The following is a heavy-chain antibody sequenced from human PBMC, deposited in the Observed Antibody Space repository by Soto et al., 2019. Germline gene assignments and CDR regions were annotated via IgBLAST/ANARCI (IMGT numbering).Heavy chain of an antibody. CDR2: ISPYNGNT. Sequence: VKVSCKASGYTFTSYGISWVRQAPGQGLEWMGWISPYNGNTNYAQKLQGRVTMTTDTSTSTAYMELRSLRSDDTAVYYCARGIGGYFGVDYYYGMDVWGQGTMVTVSS. D-gene: IGHD3-16*01. CDR1: GYTFTSYG. J-gene: IGHJ6*02. CDR3: ARGIGGYFGVDYYYGMDV. V-gene: IGHV1-18*01.